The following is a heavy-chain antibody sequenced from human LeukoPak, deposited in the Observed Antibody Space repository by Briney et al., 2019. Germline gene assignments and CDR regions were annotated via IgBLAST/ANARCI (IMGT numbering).Heavy chain of an antibody. V-gene: IGHV3-23*01. CDR3: AKLPVAGLYFDY. CDR1: GFTFSSYG. J-gene: IGHJ4*02. D-gene: IGHD6-19*01. Sequence: PGGSLRLSCAASGFTFSSYGMSWVRQAPGKGLEWISAISSGGGSTYYIDSVKGRFTISRDNSKNTLFLQVNSLRAEDTAVYYCAKLPVAGLYFDYWGQGTQVTVSP. CDR2: ISSGGGST.